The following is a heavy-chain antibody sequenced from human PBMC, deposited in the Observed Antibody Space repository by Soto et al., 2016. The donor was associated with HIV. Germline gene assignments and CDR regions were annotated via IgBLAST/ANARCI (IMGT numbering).Heavy chain of an antibody. D-gene: IGHD2-2*01. CDR1: GYTFTDYY. J-gene: IGHJ6*02. V-gene: IGHV1-2*02. CDR3: ARDRDPNIISVPATMSYYYYYYGMDV. Sequence: QVQLVQSGAEVKKPGASVKVSCKASGYTFTDYYMHWVRQAPGQGLEWMGWINPNSGVTNYAQKFQGSVTMTRDTSISTAYMELSRLRSDDTAVYYCARDRDPNIISVPATMSYYYYYYGMDVWGQGTTVTVSS. CDR2: INPNSGVT.